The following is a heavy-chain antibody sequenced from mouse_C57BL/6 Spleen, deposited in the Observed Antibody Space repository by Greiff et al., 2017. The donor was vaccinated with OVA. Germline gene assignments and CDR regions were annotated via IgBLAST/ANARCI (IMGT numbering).Heavy chain of an antibody. CDR3: ARWRTGTWYFDV. D-gene: IGHD4-1*01. J-gene: IGHJ1*03. CDR1: GFTFTDYY. V-gene: IGHV7-3*01. CDR2: IRNKANGYTT. Sequence: EVKLMESGGGLVQPGGSLSLSCAASGFTFTDYYMSWVRQPPGKALEWLGFIRNKANGYTTEYSASVKGGFTISRDNSQSILYLQMNALRAEDSATYYCARWRTGTWYFDVWGTGTTVTVSS.